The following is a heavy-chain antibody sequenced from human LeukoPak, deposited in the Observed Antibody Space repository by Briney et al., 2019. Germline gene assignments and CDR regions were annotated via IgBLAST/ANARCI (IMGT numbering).Heavy chain of an antibody. D-gene: IGHD6-19*01. J-gene: IGHJ4*02. CDR3: TKDHGYSSGAGLGY. V-gene: IGHV3-9*01. CDR2: ISWNSGSI. Sequence: PGGSLRLSCVASGFIFDDYAMHWVRQAPGKGLEWVSGISWNSGSIGYADSVKGRFTISRDNAKNSLYLQMNSLKTEDTALYYCTKDHGYSSGAGLGYWGQGTLVTVSS. CDR1: GFIFDDYA.